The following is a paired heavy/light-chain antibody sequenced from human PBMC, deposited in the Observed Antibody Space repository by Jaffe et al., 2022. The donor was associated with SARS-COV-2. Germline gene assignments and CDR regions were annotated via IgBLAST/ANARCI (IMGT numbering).Light chain of an antibody. Sequence: DIQMTQSPSSLSASVGDRVTITCRASQSISSYLNWYQQKPGKAPKLLIYTASSLQSGVPSRFSGSGSGTDFTLTISSLQPEDFATYYCQHSYDVPITFGQGTRLEIK. CDR1: QSISSY. CDR3: QHSYDVPIT. V-gene: IGKV1-39*01. CDR2: TAS. J-gene: IGKJ5*01.
Heavy chain of an antibody. Sequence: EVQLVESGGGLVQPGGSLRLFCAASGFTFGNYAMTWVRQAPGKGLEWVSAISGSGGKTYHTDSVKGRFTISRDNSKNTLYLQMNSLRAEDTAVYYCATERTLMLVSKELHYWGQGTLVTVSS. V-gene: IGHV3-23*04. CDR3: ATERTLMLVSKELHY. J-gene: IGHJ4*02. CDR2: ISGSGGKT. CDR1: GFTFGNYA. D-gene: IGHD1-7*01.